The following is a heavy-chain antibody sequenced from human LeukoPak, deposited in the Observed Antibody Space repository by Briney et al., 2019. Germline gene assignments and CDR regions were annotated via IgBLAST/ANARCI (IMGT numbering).Heavy chain of an antibody. CDR1: GFTFSSYS. CDR2: ISSSSRSSYI. V-gene: IGHV3-21*01. D-gene: IGHD3-10*01. J-gene: IGHJ4*02. CDR3: ARSEYYGSGSYRGGDY. Sequence: GGSLRLSCAASGFTFSSYSMNWVRQAPGKGLEWVSSISSSSRSSYIYYADSVKGRFTISRDNAKNSLYLQMNSLRAEDTAVYYCARSEYYGSGSYRGGDYWGQGTLVTVSS.